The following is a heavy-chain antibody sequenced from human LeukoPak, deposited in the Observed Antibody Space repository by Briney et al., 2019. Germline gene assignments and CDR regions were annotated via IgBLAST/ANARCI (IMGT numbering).Heavy chain of an antibody. Sequence: SETLSLTCTVSGGSISSGDYYWSWIRQPPGKCLEWIGYIYYSGSTYYNPSLKSRVTISVDTSKNQFSLKLSSVTAADTAVYYCARIPSRDFWSGSAGYYFDYWGQGTLVTVSS. CDR1: GGSISSGDYY. V-gene: IGHV4-30-4*08. D-gene: IGHD3-3*01. CDR2: IYYSGST. J-gene: IGHJ4*02. CDR3: ARIPSRDFWSGSAGYYFDY.